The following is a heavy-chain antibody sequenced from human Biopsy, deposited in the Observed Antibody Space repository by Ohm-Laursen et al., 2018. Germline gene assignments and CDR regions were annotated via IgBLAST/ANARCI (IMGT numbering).Heavy chain of an antibody. CDR1: DSTFPSFG. Sequence: ATVKISCKTSDSTFPSFGISWVRQAPGQGLEWMGWISVYNGDTHYVEKFQGRVTMTRDTSTSTAHLELRSLRSDDTAVYYCATKLTGYFHHWGQGTLVIVSS. V-gene: IGHV1-18*01. CDR3: ATKLTGYFHH. J-gene: IGHJ1*01. CDR2: ISVYNGDT. D-gene: IGHD3-9*01.